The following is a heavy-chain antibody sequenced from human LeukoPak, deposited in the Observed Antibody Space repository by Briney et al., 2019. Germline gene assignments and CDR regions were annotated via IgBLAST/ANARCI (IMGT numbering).Heavy chain of an antibody. CDR1: GGSISSYY. J-gene: IGHJ4*02. CDR2: IYYSGGT. Sequence: SETLSLTCTVSGGSISSYYWSWIRQPPGKGLEWIGYIYYSGGTNYNPSLKSRVTISVETSKNQFSLKLSSVTAADTAVYYCARVTGYMIEDYFDYWGQGTLVTVSS. CDR3: ARVTGYMIEDYFDY. V-gene: IGHV4-59*01. D-gene: IGHD3-22*01.